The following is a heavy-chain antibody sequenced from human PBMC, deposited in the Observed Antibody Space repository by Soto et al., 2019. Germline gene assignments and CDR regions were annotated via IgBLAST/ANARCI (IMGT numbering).Heavy chain of an antibody. CDR2: IYYSGST. CDR3: ARRGSGTTRYFDY. V-gene: IGHV4-39*01. D-gene: IGHD1-1*01. Sequence: PSETLSLTCTVSGGSISSSSYYWGWIRQPPGKGLEWIGSIYYSGSTYYNPSLKSRVTISVDTSKNQFSLKLSSVTAADTAVYYCARRGSGTTRYFDYWGQGTLVTVSS. CDR1: GGSISSSSYY. J-gene: IGHJ4*02.